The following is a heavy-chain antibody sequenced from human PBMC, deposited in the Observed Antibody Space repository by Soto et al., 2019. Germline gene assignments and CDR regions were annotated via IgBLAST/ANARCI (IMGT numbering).Heavy chain of an antibody. CDR1: GFTFSSYS. J-gene: IGHJ6*02. CDR2: ISSSSSTI. CDR3: ARADSGYAHGYYYYGMDV. V-gene: IGHV3-48*01. D-gene: IGHD5-12*01. Sequence: EVQLVESGGGLVQPGGSLRLSCAASGFTFSSYSMNWVRQAPGKGLEWVSYISSSSSTIYYADSVKGRFTISRDNAKNSLYLPMIGLRAEDTAVYYCARADSGYAHGYYYYGMDVWGQGTTVTVSS.